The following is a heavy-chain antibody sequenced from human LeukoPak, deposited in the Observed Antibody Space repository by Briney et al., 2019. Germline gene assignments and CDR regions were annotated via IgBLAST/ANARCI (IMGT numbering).Heavy chain of an antibody. CDR3: ARSVGYSSSWYWFDP. V-gene: IGHV3-48*03. Sequence: GGSLRLSRAASGFTFSSYEMNWVRQAPGKGLEWVSYISSSGSAIYYADSVKGRFTISRDNAKNSLYLQMNSLRAEDTAVYYCARSVGYSSSWYWFDPWGQGTLVTVSS. CDR1: GFTFSSYE. D-gene: IGHD6-13*01. CDR2: ISSSGSAI. J-gene: IGHJ5*02.